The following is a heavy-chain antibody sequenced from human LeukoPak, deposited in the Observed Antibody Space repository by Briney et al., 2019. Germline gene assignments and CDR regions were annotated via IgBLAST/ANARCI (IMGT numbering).Heavy chain of an antibody. V-gene: IGHV1-3*01. J-gene: IGHJ6*02. CDR2: INPGNGDT. CDR1: GYTFINHA. CDR3: ARDRWHCRVNCDSVYYFALDV. D-gene: IGHD2-15*01. Sequence: ASVKVSCKASGYTFINHAIHWVRQAPGQSLEWLGWINPGNGDTKYSQDFQGRVTINTDTSAATAYVELNSLTSEDTAVYYCARDRWHCRVNCDSVYYFALDVWGQGTTVTVSS.